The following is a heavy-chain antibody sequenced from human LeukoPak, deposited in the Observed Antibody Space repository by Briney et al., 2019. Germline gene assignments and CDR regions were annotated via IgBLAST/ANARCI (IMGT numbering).Heavy chain of an antibody. CDR1: GFTFSTYA. V-gene: IGHV3-23*01. Sequence: TGGSLRLSCAASGFTFSTYAMSWVRQAPGKGLEWVSGISGSGGSTDYADSVKGRFTISRDTSKNTLYLQMNSLRAEDTAVYYCAKMKGVSGPYYFDYWGQGTLVTVSS. CDR2: ISGSGGST. J-gene: IGHJ4*02. CDR3: AKMKGVSGPYYFDY. D-gene: IGHD6-19*01.